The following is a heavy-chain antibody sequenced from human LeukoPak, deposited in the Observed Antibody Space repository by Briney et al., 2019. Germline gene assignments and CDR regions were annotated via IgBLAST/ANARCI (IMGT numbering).Heavy chain of an antibody. CDR2: IFYSGST. V-gene: IGHV4-34*12. Sequence: SETLSLTCAVYGGSFSGYYWSWIRQPPGKGLEWIGSIFYSGSTYCNPSLKSRVTISVDTSMNQFSLKLSSVTAADTAVYYCASLHDSRGGDYWGQGTLVTVSS. CDR3: ASLHDSRGGDY. D-gene: IGHD3-22*01. CDR1: GGSFSGYY. J-gene: IGHJ4*02.